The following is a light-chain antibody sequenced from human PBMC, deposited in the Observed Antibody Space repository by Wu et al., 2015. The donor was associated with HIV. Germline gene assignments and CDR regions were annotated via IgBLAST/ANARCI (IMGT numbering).Light chain of an antibody. CDR2: DTL. Sequence: EIVLTQSPATLSLSPGESATLSCRASQSVSSYLGWYQQKPGQAPRLLIYDTLKRATGIPARFSGSGSGTDFTLTISRLEPEDFAVYYCQQYGTSPWTFGQGTKVEIK. J-gene: IGKJ1*01. CDR3: QQYGTSPWT. CDR1: QSVSSY. V-gene: IGKV3-11*01.